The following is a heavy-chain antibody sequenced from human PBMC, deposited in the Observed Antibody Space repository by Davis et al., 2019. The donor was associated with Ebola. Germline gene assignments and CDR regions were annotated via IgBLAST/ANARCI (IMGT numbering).Heavy chain of an antibody. CDR3: ARRRIQLWLRYYYYGMDV. CDR2: MNPNSGNT. Sequence: ASVKVSCKASGYTFTSYDINWVRQATGQGLEWMGWMNPNSGNTGYAQKFQGRVTMTRNTSISTAYMELSSLRSEDTAVYYCARRRIQLWLRYYYYGMDVWGQGTTVTVSS. D-gene: IGHD5-18*01. J-gene: IGHJ6*02. CDR1: GYTFTSYD. V-gene: IGHV1-8*01.